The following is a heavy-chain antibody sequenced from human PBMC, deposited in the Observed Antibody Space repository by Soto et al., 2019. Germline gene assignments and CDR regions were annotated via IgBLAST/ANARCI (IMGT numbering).Heavy chain of an antibody. J-gene: IGHJ4*02. CDR2: TYYRSQWYY. V-gene: IGHV6-1*01. CDR3: VRLIGNSWLDQ. D-gene: IGHD2-15*01. Sequence: SQTLSLTCAISGDSVSSNSATWNWIRLSPSRGLEWLGRTYYRSQWYYDYAVSVKSRISINPDTSKNQFSLQLDSLTPEDTAVYFCVRLIGNSWLDQWGQGTLVTVSS. CDR1: GDSVSSNSAT.